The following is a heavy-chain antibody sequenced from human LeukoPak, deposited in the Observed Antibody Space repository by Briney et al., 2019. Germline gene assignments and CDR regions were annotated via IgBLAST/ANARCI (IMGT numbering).Heavy chain of an antibody. J-gene: IGHJ4*02. V-gene: IGHV4-39*01. CDR1: GGSISSSSYY. Sequence: PSETLSLTCTVSGGSISSSSYYWGWIRQPPGKGLEWIGSIYYSGSTYYNPSLKSRVTISVDTSKNQFSLKLSSVTAADMAVYYCARLHNPLLYLNCWGQGTLVTVSS. CDR2: IYYSGST. D-gene: IGHD2-15*01. CDR3: ARLHNPLLYLNC.